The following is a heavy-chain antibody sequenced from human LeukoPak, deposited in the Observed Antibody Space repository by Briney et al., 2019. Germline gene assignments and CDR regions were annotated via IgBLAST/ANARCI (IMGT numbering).Heavy chain of an antibody. CDR2: ISAYNGNT. D-gene: IGHD5-24*01. J-gene: IGHJ4*02. CDR1: GYTFTSYG. V-gene: IGHV1-18*01. Sequence: ASVKVSCKASGYTFTSYGISWVRQAPGQGLEWMGWISAYNGNTNYAQKLQGRVTMTEDTSTDTAYMELSSLRSEDTAVYYCATGRDGYNYVPDYWGQGTLVIVSS. CDR3: ATGRDGYNYVPDY.